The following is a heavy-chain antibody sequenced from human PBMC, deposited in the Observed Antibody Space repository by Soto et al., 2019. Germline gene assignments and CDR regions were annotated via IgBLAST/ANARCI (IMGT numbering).Heavy chain of an antibody. CDR1: GGTFSIYT. Sequence: GASVKVSCKASGGTFSIYTIIWVRQAPGQGLEWMGRIIPIFGTANYAQKFQGRVTITADESTSTAYMELSSLRSEDTAVYYCARDRLGPIVGATTHYYGMDVWGQGTTVTVSS. V-gene: IGHV1-69*13. J-gene: IGHJ6*02. D-gene: IGHD1-26*01. CDR3: ARDRLGPIVGATTHYYGMDV. CDR2: IIPIFGTA.